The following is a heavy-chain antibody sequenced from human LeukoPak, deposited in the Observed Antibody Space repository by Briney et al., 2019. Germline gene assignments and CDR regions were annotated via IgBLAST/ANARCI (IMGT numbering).Heavy chain of an antibody. CDR2: ISAYNGRT. Sequence: GASVTVSCKASGYTFINHGISWVRQAPGQGLEWMGWISAYNGRTEYAPNLQDRVTMTTDTSTTTAYMELRSLTSDDTAVYYCGRWSPNPNDSWGQGTLVTVSS. CDR3: GRWSPNPNDS. D-gene: IGHD3-3*01. J-gene: IGHJ5*01. V-gene: IGHV1-18*01. CDR1: GYTFINHG.